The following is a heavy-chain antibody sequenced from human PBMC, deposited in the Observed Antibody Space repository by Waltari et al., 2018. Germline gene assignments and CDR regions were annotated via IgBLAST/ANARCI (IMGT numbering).Heavy chain of an antibody. Sequence: QVQLVQSGAEVKKPLASVKVSCKASGYTFPRYDINRVRQATGQGIEWIGWMNPNSGNTGYAKKFQGRITMTRNTSISTAHMELSGLTSEDTAVYYCARGIASAGRPAGHYYYYMDVWGKGTTVTVSS. J-gene: IGHJ6*03. CDR3: ARGIASAGRPAGHYYYYMDV. V-gene: IGHV1-8*01. D-gene: IGHD6-13*01. CDR1: GYTFPRYD. CDR2: MNPNSGNT.